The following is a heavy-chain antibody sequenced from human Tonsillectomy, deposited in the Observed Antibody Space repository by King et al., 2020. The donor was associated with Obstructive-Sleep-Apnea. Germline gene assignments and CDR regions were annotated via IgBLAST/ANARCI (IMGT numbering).Heavy chain of an antibody. D-gene: IGHD4-17*01. CDR1: GFTFSDYY. CDR2: ISSSGSTL. J-gene: IGHJ3*02. Sequence: VQLVESGGGLVKPGGSLRLSCAASGFTFSDYYMSWIRQAPGKGLEWVSYISSSGSTLYYVDSVKGRFTISRDNAKNSLYLQMNSLRAEDTAVYYCAIDLSARTGDNGAHTAFDIWGQGTMVTVSS. CDR3: AIDLSARTGDNGAHTAFDI. V-gene: IGHV3-11*01.